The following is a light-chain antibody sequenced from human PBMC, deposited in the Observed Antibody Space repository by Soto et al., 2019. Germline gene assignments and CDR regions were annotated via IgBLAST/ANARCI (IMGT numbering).Light chain of an antibody. CDR1: QTITTY. V-gene: IGKV1-39*01. Sequence: DIQMTQSPSSLSASVGDRVTISCRASQTITTYLNWYQQKPGKAPKLLIYAASSLHSGVPSRFSGRGSGTDFTLPISSLQPEDFAAYYCQQTYSALWTFGQGTKLEIK. CDR2: AAS. J-gene: IGKJ1*01. CDR3: QQTYSALWT.